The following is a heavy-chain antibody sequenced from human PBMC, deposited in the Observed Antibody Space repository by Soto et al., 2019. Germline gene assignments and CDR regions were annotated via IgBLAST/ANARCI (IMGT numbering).Heavy chain of an antibody. CDR3: ARGMYYYGMDV. Sequence: ASVKVSCKASGYTFTNFGVTWVRRAPGQGLEWMGWISAYTDTPNYAQKLQGRVTMTTDTSTSTAYMELRSLRSDDTAVYYCARGMYYYGMDVWGQGTTVTVS. J-gene: IGHJ6*02. CDR2: ISAYTDTP. V-gene: IGHV1-18*01. CDR1: GYTFTNFG. D-gene: IGHD2-8*01.